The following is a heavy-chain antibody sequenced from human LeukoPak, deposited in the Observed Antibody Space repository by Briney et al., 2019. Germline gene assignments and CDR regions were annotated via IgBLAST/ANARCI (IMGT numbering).Heavy chain of an antibody. CDR2: INHSGST. Sequence: SETLSLTCAVYGGSFSGYYWSWIRQPPGKGLEWIGEINHSGSTNYNPSLKSRVTISVDTSKNQFSLKLSSVTAADTAVYYCARDYDSSGPAGYWGQGTLVTVSS. D-gene: IGHD3-22*01. J-gene: IGHJ4*02. CDR3: ARDYDSSGPAGY. CDR1: GGSFSGYY. V-gene: IGHV4-34*01.